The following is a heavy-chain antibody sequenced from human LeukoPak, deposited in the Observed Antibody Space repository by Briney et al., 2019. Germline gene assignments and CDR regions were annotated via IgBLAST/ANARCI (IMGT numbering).Heavy chain of an antibody. CDR2: IIPIFGTA. Sequence: SVKVSCKASGGTFSSYAISWVRQAPGQGLEWMGGIIPIFGTANYAQKFQGRVTITADKSTSTAYMELSSLRSEDTAVYYCTTSLATVTIYSDYWGQGTLVTVSS. CDR1: GGTFSSYA. J-gene: IGHJ4*02. CDR3: TTSLATVTIYSDY. V-gene: IGHV1-69*06. D-gene: IGHD4-17*01.